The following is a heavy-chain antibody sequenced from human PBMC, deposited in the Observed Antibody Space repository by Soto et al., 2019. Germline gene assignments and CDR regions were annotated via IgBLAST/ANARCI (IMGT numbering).Heavy chain of an antibody. Sequence: SSETLSLTCTVSGGSISSYYWSWIRQPPGKGLEWIGYIYYSGSANYNPSLKSRVTISVDTSKNQFSLKMSSVTAADTAVYYCAREGGGYSYGHGLMWALDIWGQGTMVT. D-gene: IGHD5-18*01. V-gene: IGHV4-59*01. CDR2: IYYSGSA. CDR1: GGSISSYY. CDR3: AREGGGYSYGHGLMWALDI. J-gene: IGHJ3*02.